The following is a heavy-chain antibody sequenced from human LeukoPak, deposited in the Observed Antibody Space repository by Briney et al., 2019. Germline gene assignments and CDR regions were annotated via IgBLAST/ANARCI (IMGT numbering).Heavy chain of an antibody. Sequence: ASVKVSCKASGYTFTGYYMHWVRQVPGQGLEWMGWINPNSGGTNYAQKFQGRVTMTRGTSISTAYMELSRLRSDDTAVYYCARVALDYYGSVLDYWGQGTLVTVSS. CDR3: ARVALDYYGSVLDY. D-gene: IGHD3-10*01. CDR1: GYTFTGYY. V-gene: IGHV1-2*02. J-gene: IGHJ4*02. CDR2: INPNSGGT.